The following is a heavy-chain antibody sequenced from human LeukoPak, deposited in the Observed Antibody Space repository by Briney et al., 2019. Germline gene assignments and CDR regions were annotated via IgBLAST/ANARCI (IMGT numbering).Heavy chain of an antibody. Sequence: SETLSPTCAVSGGSITTSNWWTWVRQPPGKGLEWIGEIYHTGSTNYNPSLKSRVTISVDKSKNQFSLKLTSVTAADTAVYYCARNGPTAAGAFDSWGQGTLVTVSS. CDR2: IYHTGST. CDR3: ARNGPTAAGAFDS. J-gene: IGHJ3*02. D-gene: IGHD6-13*01. CDR1: GGSITTSNW. V-gene: IGHV4-4*02.